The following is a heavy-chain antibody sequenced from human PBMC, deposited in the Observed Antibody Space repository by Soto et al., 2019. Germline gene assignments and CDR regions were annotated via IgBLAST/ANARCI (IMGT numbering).Heavy chain of an antibody. CDR1: GGSINSYY. V-gene: IGHV4-59*08. J-gene: IGHJ5*02. D-gene: IGHD2-2*01. CDR2: IYYSGST. Sequence: PSETLSLTCTVSGGSINSYYWSWIRQPPGKGLEWIGYIYYSGSTNYNPSLKSRVTISVDTSKNQFSLKLSSVTAADTAVYYCARHSPQLVVVVPAAMFYPRGWFDPWGQGTLVTVSS. CDR3: ARHSPQLVVVVPAAMFYPRGWFDP.